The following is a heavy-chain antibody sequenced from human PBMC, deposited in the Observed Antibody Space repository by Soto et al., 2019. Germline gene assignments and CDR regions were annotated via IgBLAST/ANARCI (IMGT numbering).Heavy chain of an antibody. CDR2: IYYSGST. CDR1: GGSISSRGYY. Sequence: QLQLQESGPGLVKPSETLSLTCTVSGGSISSRGYYWGWIRQPPGKGLAWIGTIYYSGSTYYNPSLKIRVTISVDTSKNQFSLKLSSVTAADTAVYYCATSNWFDPWGQGTLVTVSS. V-gene: IGHV4-39*01. CDR3: ATSNWFDP. J-gene: IGHJ5*02.